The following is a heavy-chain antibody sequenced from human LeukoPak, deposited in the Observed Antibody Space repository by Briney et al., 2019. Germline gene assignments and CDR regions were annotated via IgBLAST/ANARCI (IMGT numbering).Heavy chain of an antibody. CDR2: ISWNSGSI. D-gene: IGHD5-18*01. J-gene: IGHJ4*02. V-gene: IGHV3-9*01. Sequence: GGSLRLSCAASGFTFDDYAMHWVRQAPGKGLEWVSGISWNSGSIGYADSVKGRFTISRDNAKNSLYLQMNSLRAEDTAVYYCARDKGYSYGPLDFDYWGQGTLVTVSS. CDR1: GFTFDDYA. CDR3: ARDKGYSYGPLDFDY.